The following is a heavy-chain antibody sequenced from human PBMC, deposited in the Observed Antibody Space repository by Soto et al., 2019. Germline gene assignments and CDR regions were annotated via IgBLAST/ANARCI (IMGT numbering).Heavy chain of an antibody. D-gene: IGHD2-2*01. CDR2: IYYSGST. J-gene: IGHJ5*02. CDR1: GGSISSYY. CDR3: ARRVVVPAAMNEGALSDP. V-gene: IGHV4-59*08. Sequence: PSETLSLTCTVSGGSISSYYWSWIRQPPGKGLEWIGYIYYSGSTNYNPSLKSRVTISVDTSKNQFSLKLSSVTAADTAVYYCARRVVVPAAMNEGALSDPWGQGTLVTVSS.